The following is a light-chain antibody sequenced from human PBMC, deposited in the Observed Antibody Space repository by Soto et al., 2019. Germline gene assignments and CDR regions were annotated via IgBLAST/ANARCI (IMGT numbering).Light chain of an antibody. V-gene: IGLV2-11*01. CDR2: NVN. Sequence: QSVLTQPHSVSGSPGQSVTISCTGTGSDVGYYNYVSWYQHHPGKAPKLMIFNVNKRPSGVPDRFSGSKSGNTASLTISGLQADDEADYYCCSYAGIYTLVFGGGTKVTVL. CDR3: CSYAGIYTLV. CDR1: GSDVGYYNY. J-gene: IGLJ2*01.